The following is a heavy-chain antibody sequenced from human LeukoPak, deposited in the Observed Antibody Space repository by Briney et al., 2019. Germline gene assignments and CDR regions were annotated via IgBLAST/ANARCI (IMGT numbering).Heavy chain of an antibody. CDR2: ISSSSSYI. CDR3: ARDGGYSYGYGDY. J-gene: IGHJ4*02. CDR1: GFTFSSYA. Sequence: GRSLRLSCAASGFTFSSYAMHWVRQAPGKGLEWVSSISSSSSYIYYADSVKGRFTISRDNAKNSLYLQMNSLRAEDTAVYYCARDGGYSYGYGDYWGQGTLVTVSS. V-gene: IGHV3-21*01. D-gene: IGHD5-18*01.